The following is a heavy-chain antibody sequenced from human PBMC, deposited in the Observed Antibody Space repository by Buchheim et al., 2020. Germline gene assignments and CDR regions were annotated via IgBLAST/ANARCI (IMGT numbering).Heavy chain of an antibody. CDR3: AEEHVILGVTGWFDP. D-gene: IGHD1-26*01. J-gene: IGHJ5*02. Sequence: EVQLVESGGGLVQPGGSLRLSCAASGLTFSSCDMSWFRQAPGKGLEWVSATTRRGAEYYADSVRGRFTVSRDNSKNTMYLQMNRLRAEDTAVYYCAEEHVILGVTGWFDPWGQGTL. V-gene: IGHV3-23*04. CDR2: TTRRGAE. CDR1: GLTFSSCD.